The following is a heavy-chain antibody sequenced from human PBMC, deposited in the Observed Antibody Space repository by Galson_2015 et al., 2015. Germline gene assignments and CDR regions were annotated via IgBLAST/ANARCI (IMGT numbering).Heavy chain of an antibody. Sequence: LRLSCAASGFTFSSYAMSWVRQAPGKGLEWVSAISGSGGSTYYADSVKGRFTISRDNSKNTLYLQMNSLRAEDTAVYYCAKDDPALRFLEWLLYSHFDYWGQGTLVTVSS. CDR3: AKDDPALRFLEWLLYSHFDY. CDR1: GFTFSSYA. J-gene: IGHJ4*02. V-gene: IGHV3-23*01. CDR2: ISGSGGST. D-gene: IGHD3-3*01.